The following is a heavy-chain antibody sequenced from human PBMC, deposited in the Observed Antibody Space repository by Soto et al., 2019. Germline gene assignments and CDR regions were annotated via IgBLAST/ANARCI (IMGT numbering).Heavy chain of an antibody. CDR1: GGTFSSYA. D-gene: IGHD2-15*01. J-gene: IGHJ4*02. CDR3: ARESRYCSGGSCYFLPGIDY. Sequence: SVKVSCKASGGTFSSYAISWVRQAPGQGLEWMGGIIPIFGTANYAQKFQGRVTITADESTSTAYMELSGLRSEDTAVYYCARESRYCSGGSCYFLPGIDYWGQGTLVTVSS. V-gene: IGHV1-69*13. CDR2: IIPIFGTA.